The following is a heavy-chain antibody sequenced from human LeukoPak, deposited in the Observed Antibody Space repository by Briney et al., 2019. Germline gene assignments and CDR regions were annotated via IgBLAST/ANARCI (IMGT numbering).Heavy chain of an antibody. V-gene: IGHV1-2*02. CDR3: AKDFGSYSGYDLDF. CDR1: GYTFTGYF. D-gene: IGHD5-12*01. J-gene: IGHJ4*02. Sequence: ASVTVSCKSSGYTFTGYFLHWMRQAPGQGLEWMAWINPNSGATNYAPKFQGRVTLTRDTSITTAYLELSRLRSDDDAVYYCAKDFGSYSGYDLDFWGQGTLVTVSS. CDR2: INPNSGAT.